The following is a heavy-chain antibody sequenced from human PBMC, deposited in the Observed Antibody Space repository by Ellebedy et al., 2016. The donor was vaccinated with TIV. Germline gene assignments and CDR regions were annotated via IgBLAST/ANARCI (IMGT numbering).Heavy chain of an antibody. CDR1: GYSFPTYW. J-gene: IGHJ5*01. Sequence: GESLKISCKGSGYSFPTYWISWVRQMPGQGLEWMGKIDPTDSYTNYSPSFQGHVTISVDRSIGTAYLQWGNLKASDTAMYYCARHRLRYFDWFESWGQGTLVTVSS. CDR3: ARHRLRYFDWFES. CDR2: IDPTDSYT. D-gene: IGHD3-9*01. V-gene: IGHV5-10-1*01.